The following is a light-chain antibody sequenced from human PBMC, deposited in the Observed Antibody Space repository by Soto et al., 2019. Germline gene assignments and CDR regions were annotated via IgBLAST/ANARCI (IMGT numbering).Light chain of an antibody. CDR3: QQYYRPPFT. J-gene: IGKJ3*01. V-gene: IGKV4-1*01. CDR2: WAS. Sequence: DIVMTQSPDSLAVSLGERATINCKSSQSVLYSSNNKNYLAWYQQKPGQPPQLLIYWASTRESGVPDRFSGSGYGTDFTLTISSLQAEDVAVSYCQQYYRPPFTFGPGTKVDI. CDR1: QSVLYSSNNKNY.